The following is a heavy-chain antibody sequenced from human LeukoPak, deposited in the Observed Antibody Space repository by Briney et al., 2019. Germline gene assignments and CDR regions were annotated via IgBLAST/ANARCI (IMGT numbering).Heavy chain of an antibody. CDR1: GFNLSSYS. Sequence: PGGSLRLSCAAFGFNLSSYSMKWVRQAPGKGLEWVSYISSSSSTIFYAASVMGRFTISRDNAKKSLYLQMNSLRAEDTAVYYCARGHFGVVLDYWGQGTLVTVSS. D-gene: IGHD3-3*01. CDR3: ARGHFGVVLDY. J-gene: IGHJ4*02. V-gene: IGHV3-48*01. CDR2: ISSSSSTI.